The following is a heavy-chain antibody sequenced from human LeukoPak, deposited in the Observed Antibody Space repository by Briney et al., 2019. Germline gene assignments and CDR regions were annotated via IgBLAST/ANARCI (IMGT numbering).Heavy chain of an antibody. CDR2: IYRGGST. Sequence: GGSLRLSCAASGFTVSNDYMSWVRQAPGKGLDWVSLIYRGGSTYYSDSVKDRFTISRDNSKNTVYLQMNSLRAEDTAVYYCAGSYVSRSFDYWGQGTLVTVSA. J-gene: IGHJ4*02. D-gene: IGHD3-16*01. CDR3: AGSYVSRSFDY. V-gene: IGHV3-66*01. CDR1: GFTVSNDY.